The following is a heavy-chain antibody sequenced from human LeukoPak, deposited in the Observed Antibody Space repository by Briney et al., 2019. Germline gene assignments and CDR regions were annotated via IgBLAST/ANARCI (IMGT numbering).Heavy chain of an antibody. CDR3: ARDVEGGTFDI. CDR2: IDQSGGRN. CDR1: GFTFSYYN. D-gene: IGHD3-16*01. Sequence: GGSLRLSCAASGFTFSYYNMNWVRQAPGRGLEWVANIDQSGGRNNYVDSVKGRFTISRDNAKNSLFLEMSSLRADDTAVYFCARDVEGGTFDIWGQGTTVTVSS. J-gene: IGHJ3*02. V-gene: IGHV3-7*05.